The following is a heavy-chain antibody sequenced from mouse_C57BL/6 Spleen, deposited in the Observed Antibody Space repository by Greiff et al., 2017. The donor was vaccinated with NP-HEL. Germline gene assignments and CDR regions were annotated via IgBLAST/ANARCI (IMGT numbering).Heavy chain of an antibody. J-gene: IGHJ4*01. V-gene: IGHV1-64*01. CDR1: GYTFTSYW. CDR2: IHPNSGST. D-gene: IGHD2-4*01. Sequence: QVQLQQSGAELVKPGASVKLSCKASGYTFTSYWMHWVKQRPGQGLEWIGMIHPNSGSTNYNEKFKSKATLTVDKSSSTAYMQLSSLTSEDSAVYYCARKDFDYGRRDYAMDYWGQGTSVTVSS. CDR3: ARKDFDYGRRDYAMDY.